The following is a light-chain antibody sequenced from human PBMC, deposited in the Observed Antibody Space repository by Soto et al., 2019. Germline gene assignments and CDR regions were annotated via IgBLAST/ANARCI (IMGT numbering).Light chain of an antibody. J-gene: IGKJ3*01. Sequence: AIQMTQSPSSLSASVGDRVTITCRASQGIRNDLGWYQQKPGKAPKLLIYSASSLPSGVPSRFSGSGSGTDFTLTISSLQPEDFATYYCLHDYEFPFTFGPGTRVVIK. CDR3: LHDYEFPFT. CDR2: SAS. CDR1: QGIRND. V-gene: IGKV1-6*01.